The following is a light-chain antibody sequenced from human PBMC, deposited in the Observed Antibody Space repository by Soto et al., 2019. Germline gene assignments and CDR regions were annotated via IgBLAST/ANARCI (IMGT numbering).Light chain of an antibody. CDR3: SSYTSSSTYVV. J-gene: IGLJ2*01. V-gene: IGLV2-14*01. CDR2: DVR. Sequence: QSALTQPASVSGSPGQSITISCTGSRSDVGGYNYVSWYQQHPGKAPKLMIYDVRNRPSGVSNRFSGSKSGNTASLTISGLQDEDEADYYCSSYTSSSTYVVFGGGTKLTVL. CDR1: RSDVGGYNY.